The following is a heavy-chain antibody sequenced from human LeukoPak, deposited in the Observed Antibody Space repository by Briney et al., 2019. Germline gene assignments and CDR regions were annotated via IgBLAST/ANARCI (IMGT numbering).Heavy chain of an antibody. Sequence: SETLSLTCTVSGGSISSGVYYWSWIRQHPGKGLEWIGYIYYSGSTYYNPSLKSRVTISVDTSKNQFSLKLSSVTAADTAVYYCARERNYYDSTGYPDTPIDYWGQGTLVTVSS. V-gene: IGHV4-31*03. D-gene: IGHD3-22*01. CDR3: ARERNYYDSTGYPDTPIDY. CDR1: GGSISSGVYY. J-gene: IGHJ4*02. CDR2: IYYSGST.